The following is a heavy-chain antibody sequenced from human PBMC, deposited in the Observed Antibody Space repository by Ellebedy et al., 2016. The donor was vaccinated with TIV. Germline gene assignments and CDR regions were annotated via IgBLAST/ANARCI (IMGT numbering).Heavy chain of an antibody. CDR1: GFPFSNYI. Sequence: GESLKISCETSGFPFSNYIFNWVRQAPGKGLEWVAHIKTDGSETYYVDSVKGRFNISRENAKNALFLQMDGLRVDDSAVYYCVGFGVFNLWGQGAPVTVSS. D-gene: IGHD3-3*01. V-gene: IGHV3-7*01. CDR2: IKTDGSET. J-gene: IGHJ5*02. CDR3: VGFGVFNL.